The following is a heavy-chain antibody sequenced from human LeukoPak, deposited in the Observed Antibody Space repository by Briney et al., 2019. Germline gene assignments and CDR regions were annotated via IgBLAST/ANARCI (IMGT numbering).Heavy chain of an antibody. V-gene: IGHV3-53*01. CDR1: GFKVSANY. CDR2: SYLRGGT. D-gene: IGHD5-24*01. CDR3: ARSGTWLL. J-gene: IGHJ4*02. Sequence: GGSLRLSCAASGFKVSANYMSWVRQAPGKGLEWVPVSYLRGGTYYADSVKGRFTVSRDISKKMLFLQMNSLRVEDTAVYYCARSGTWLLWGQGTLVTVSS.